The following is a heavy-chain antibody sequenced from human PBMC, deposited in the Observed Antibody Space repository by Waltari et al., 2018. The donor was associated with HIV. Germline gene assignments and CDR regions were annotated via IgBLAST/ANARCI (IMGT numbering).Heavy chain of an antibody. J-gene: IGHJ4*02. Sequence: QLQLQESGPGLVKPSETLSLTCTVSGGSISSSSYYWGWIRQPPGKGLEWIGSIYYSGSTYYNPSLKSRVTISVDTSKNQFSLKLSSVTAADTAVYYCAREGAAMAIVAPYYCDYWGQGTLVTVSS. CDR3: AREGAAMAIVAPYYCDY. D-gene: IGHD5-18*01. V-gene: IGHV4-39*07. CDR1: GGSISSSSYY. CDR2: IYYSGST.